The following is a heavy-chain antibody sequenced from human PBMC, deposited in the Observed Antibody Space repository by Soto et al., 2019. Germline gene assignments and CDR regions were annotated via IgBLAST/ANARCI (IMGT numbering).Heavy chain of an antibody. J-gene: IGHJ6*02. Sequence: PGESLKISCKGSGYSFTSYWISWVRQMPGKGLEWMGRIDPSDSYTNYSPSFQGHVTISADKSISTAYLQWSSLKASDTAMYSCVTVPAAMYGMDVWGQGTTVTVSS. CDR3: VTVPAAMYGMDV. V-gene: IGHV5-10-1*01. CDR1: GYSFTSYW. D-gene: IGHD2-2*01. CDR2: IDPSDSYT.